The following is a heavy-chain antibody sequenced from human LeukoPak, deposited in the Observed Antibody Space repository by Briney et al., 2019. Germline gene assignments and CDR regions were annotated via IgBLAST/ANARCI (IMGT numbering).Heavy chain of an antibody. CDR2: LQRDGTT. CDR3: SRETPDRHDKIEN. Sequence: GGSLRLSCAASGFTVSSNTVIWVRQAPGKGLEWVSVLQRDGTTYYKDSVEGRFTISRDNSKNTIYLQMNSLRDGDTAVYHCSRETPDRHDKIENWGQGTLVTVSS. D-gene: IGHD3-22*01. J-gene: IGHJ1*01. V-gene: IGHV3-53*01. CDR1: GFTVSSNT.